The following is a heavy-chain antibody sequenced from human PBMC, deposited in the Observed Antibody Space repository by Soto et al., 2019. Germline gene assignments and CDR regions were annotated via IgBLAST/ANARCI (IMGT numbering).Heavy chain of an antibody. Sequence: PSESLALTSAVYGGSLKGYYWSWIRQPPGKGLEWIGEINHSGSTNYNPSLKSRVTISVDTSKNQFSLKLSSVTAADTAVYYCARGGSGWSKDYWGQRTLVTVSS. D-gene: IGHD6-19*01. CDR2: INHSGST. J-gene: IGHJ4*02. V-gene: IGHV4-34*01. CDR3: ARGGSGWSKDY. CDR1: GGSLKGYY.